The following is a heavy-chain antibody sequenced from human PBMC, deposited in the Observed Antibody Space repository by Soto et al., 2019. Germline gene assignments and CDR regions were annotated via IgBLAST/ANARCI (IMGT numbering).Heavy chain of an antibody. J-gene: IGHJ4*02. Sequence: SETLSLTCTVSGGSISSSSYYWGWIRQPPGKGLEWIGSIYYSGSTYYNPSLKSRVTISVDTSKNQFSLKLSSVTAADTAVYYCASGSGWYNFDYWGQGTLVTVSS. CDR3: ASGSGWYNFDY. V-gene: IGHV4-39*01. D-gene: IGHD6-19*01. CDR1: GGSISSSSYY. CDR2: IYYSGST.